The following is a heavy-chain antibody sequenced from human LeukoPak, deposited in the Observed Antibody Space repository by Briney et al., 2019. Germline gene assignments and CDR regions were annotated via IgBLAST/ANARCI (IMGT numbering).Heavy chain of an antibody. V-gene: IGHV3-30-3*01. J-gene: IGHJ4*02. D-gene: IGHD2-8*01. Sequence: PGGSLRLSCAASGFTFSSYAITWVRQAPGKGLEWVAVISYDGSNKYYADSVKGRFTISRDNSKNTLYLQMNSLRAEDTAVYYCARDSHAPFDYWGQGTLVTVSS. CDR3: ARDSHAPFDY. CDR2: ISYDGSNK. CDR1: GFTFSSYA.